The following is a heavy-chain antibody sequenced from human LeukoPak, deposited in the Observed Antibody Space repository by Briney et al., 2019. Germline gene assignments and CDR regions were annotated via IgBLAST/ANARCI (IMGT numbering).Heavy chain of an antibody. D-gene: IGHD2-15*01. J-gene: IGHJ4*02. CDR3: ARPIFYCSGGSCYFDY. CDR2: INPNSGGT. V-gene: IGHV1-2*02. Sequence: ASVKVSCKASGYTLTGYYMHWVRQAPGQGLEWMGWINPNSGGTNYAQKFQGRVTMTRDTSISTAYMELSRLRSDDTAVYYCARPIFYCSGGSCYFDYWGQGTLVTVSS. CDR1: GYTLTGYY.